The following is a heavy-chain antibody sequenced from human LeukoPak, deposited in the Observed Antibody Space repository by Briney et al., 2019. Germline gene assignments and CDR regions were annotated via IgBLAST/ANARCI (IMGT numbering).Heavy chain of an antibody. CDR2: IYYSGST. Sequence: PSETLSPTCTVSGGSISSGDYYWSWIRQPPGKGLEWIGYIYYSGSTYYNPSLKSRVTISVDTSKNQFSLKLSSVTAADTAVYFCARDLKAEPYFDYWGQGTLVTVSS. CDR1: GGSISSGDYY. CDR3: ARDLKAEPYFDY. J-gene: IGHJ4*02. D-gene: IGHD1-14*01. V-gene: IGHV4-30-4*01.